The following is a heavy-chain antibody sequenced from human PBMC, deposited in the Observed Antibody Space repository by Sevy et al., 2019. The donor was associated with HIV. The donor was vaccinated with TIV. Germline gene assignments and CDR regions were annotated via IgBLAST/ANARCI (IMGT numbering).Heavy chain of an antibody. CDR1: GFTFSSYA. D-gene: IGHD3-22*01. J-gene: IGHJ5*02. Sequence: GGSLRLSCAASGFTFSSYAMSWVRQAPGKGLEWVSAISGSGGSTYYADSVKGRLTISRDNSKNTLYLQMNSLRAEDTAVYYCAKGSMIVVVITIWFDPWGQGTLVTVSS. V-gene: IGHV3-23*01. CDR2: ISGSGGST. CDR3: AKGSMIVVVITIWFDP.